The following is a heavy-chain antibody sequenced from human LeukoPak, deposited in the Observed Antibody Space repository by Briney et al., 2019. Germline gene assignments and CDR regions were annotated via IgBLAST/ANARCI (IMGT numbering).Heavy chain of an antibody. Sequence: ASVKVPCNTSGYSFTSYDINWVRQAPGRGLEWMGWVNPKSGNTGYKQKFQGRVTITRDTSISAAYMELSRLTSGDTAVYFCARGLPLGFCTYGVCYPPKHLDFWGQGTLVTVSS. D-gene: IGHD2-8*01. J-gene: IGHJ4*02. CDR1: GYSFTSYD. CDR3: ARGLPLGFCTYGVCYPPKHLDF. CDR2: VNPKSGNT. V-gene: IGHV1-8*03.